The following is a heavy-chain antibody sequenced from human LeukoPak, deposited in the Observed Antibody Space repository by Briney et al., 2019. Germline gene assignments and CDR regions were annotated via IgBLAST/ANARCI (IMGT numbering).Heavy chain of an antibody. CDR3: AREGYCSSTSCYGRRPRLDY. V-gene: IGHV4-38-2*02. D-gene: IGHD2-2*01. CDR1: GYSISSGYY. J-gene: IGHJ4*02. Sequence: SETLSLTCTVSGYSISSGYYWGWIRQPPGKGLEWIGSIYYSGSTYYNPSLKSRVTISVDTSKNQFSLKLSSVTAADTAVYYCAREGYCSSTSCYGRRPRLDYWGQGTLVTVSS. CDR2: IYYSGST.